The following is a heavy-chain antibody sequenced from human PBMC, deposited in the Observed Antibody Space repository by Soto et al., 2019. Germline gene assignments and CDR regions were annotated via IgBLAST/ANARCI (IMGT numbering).Heavy chain of an antibody. J-gene: IGHJ3*02. V-gene: IGHV3-43D*03. CDR2: ISWDGGST. CDR3: AKVGYCSSTSCYAGDDAFDI. D-gene: IGHD2-2*01. CDR1: GFTFDDYA. Sequence: GGSLRLSCAASGFTFDDYAMHWVRQAPGKGLEWVSLISWDGGSTYYADSVKGRFTISRDNSKNSLYLQMNSLRAEDTALYYCAKVGYCSSTSCYAGDDAFDIWGQGTMVTVSS.